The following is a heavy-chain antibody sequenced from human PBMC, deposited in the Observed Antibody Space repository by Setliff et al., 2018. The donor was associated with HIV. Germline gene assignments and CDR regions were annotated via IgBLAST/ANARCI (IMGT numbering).Heavy chain of an antibody. J-gene: IGHJ4*02. Sequence: SETLSLTCIVSGGSITSSTYYWGWIRQPPGKGLEWIGSIYYTGSTDYNPSLKSRITISVDTSKNQFSLKLSSVTAADTALYYCARLSGPVDYWGQGTQVTVSS. D-gene: IGHD1-26*01. CDR3: ARLSGPVDY. V-gene: IGHV4-39*01. CDR2: IYYTGST. CDR1: GGSITSSTYY.